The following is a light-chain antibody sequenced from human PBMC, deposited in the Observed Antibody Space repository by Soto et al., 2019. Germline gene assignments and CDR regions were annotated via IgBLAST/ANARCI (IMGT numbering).Light chain of an antibody. J-gene: IGLJ3*02. CDR2: EVT. Sequence: QSALTQPPSASGSPGQSVTISCTGTSSDVGAYNYVSWYQQHAGKAPKLVIYEVTKRPSGVPDRFSGSKSANTASLTVSGLQAEDEADYSCSSFAPSNTWVFGGGTKLTVL. CDR3: SSFAPSNTWV. CDR1: SSDVGAYNY. V-gene: IGLV2-8*01.